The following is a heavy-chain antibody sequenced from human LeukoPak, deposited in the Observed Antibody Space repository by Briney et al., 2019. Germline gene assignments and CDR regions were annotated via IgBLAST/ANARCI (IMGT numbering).Heavy chain of an antibody. V-gene: IGHV3-33*01. CDR3: ARDWDHYDFDS. Sequence: PGGSLRLSCAASGFTFSSYGMHWVRQAPGKGLEWVAVIWYDGSNKYYADSVKGRFTISRDNSKNTLYLQMSSLRAEDTAVYYCARDWDHYDFDSWGQGVLVTVSS. J-gene: IGHJ5*01. CDR2: IWYDGSNK. D-gene: IGHD3-3*01. CDR1: GFTFSSYG.